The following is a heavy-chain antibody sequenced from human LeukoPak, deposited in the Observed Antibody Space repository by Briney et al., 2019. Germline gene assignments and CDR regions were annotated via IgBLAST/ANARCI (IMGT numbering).Heavy chain of an antibody. D-gene: IGHD3-3*01. CDR1: GGSISSSSYY. V-gene: IGHV4-39*01. CDR3: ARVVLRFNYFDY. J-gene: IGHJ4*02. CDR2: IYYSGST. Sequence: PSETLSLTCTVSGGSISSSSYYWGWIRQPPGKGLEWIGSIYYSGSTYYNPSLKSRVTISVDTSKNQFSLKLSSVTAADTAVYYCARVVLRFNYFDYWGQGTLVTVSS.